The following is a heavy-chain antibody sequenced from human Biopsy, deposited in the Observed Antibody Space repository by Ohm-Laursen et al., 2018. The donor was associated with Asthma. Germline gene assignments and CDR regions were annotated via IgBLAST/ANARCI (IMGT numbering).Heavy chain of an antibody. J-gene: IGHJ6*02. CDR1: GGSMTPTSHY. V-gene: IGHV4-39*01. CDR2: IFYGGKT. CDR3: ARRITIFGVVQKDHGMDA. D-gene: IGHD3-3*01. Sequence: TLSLTCTVSGGSMTPTSHYWDWIRQAPGKGLEWIGYIFYGGKTSYNPSLKNRVTISRDTSKNQFSLRLTSVTAADTAVYFCARRITIFGVVQKDHGMDAWGQGTTVIVSS.